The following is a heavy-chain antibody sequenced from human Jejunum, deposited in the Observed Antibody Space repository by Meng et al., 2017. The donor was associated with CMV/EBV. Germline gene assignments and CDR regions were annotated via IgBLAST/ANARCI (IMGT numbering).Heavy chain of an antibody. J-gene: IGHJ4*02. D-gene: IGHD1-20*01. Sequence: SPFNFFAMTWVRQAPGNGLEWVSTIGATHGTTYSADSLKGRFIISRDNSRNTLSLQMNSLRAEDAAIYYCATPFGGGINWNDHYFDYWGQGVLVTVSS. V-gene: IGHV3-23*01. CDR1: SPFNFFA. CDR2: IGATHGTT. CDR3: ATPFGGGINWNDHYFDY.